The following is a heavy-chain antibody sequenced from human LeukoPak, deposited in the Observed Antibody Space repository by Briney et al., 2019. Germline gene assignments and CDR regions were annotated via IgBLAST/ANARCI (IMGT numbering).Heavy chain of an antibody. CDR3: ARNTYSYGPRFDY. CDR2: ISSSSSYI. D-gene: IGHD5-18*01. V-gene: IGHV3-21*01. CDR1: GFTFSSYS. Sequence: PGGALRLPCAASGFTFSSYSMNWVRQAPGKGLEWVSSISSSSSYIYYADSVKGRFTISRDNAKNSLYLQMNSLRAEDTAVYYCARNTYSYGPRFDYWGQGTLVTVSS. J-gene: IGHJ4*02.